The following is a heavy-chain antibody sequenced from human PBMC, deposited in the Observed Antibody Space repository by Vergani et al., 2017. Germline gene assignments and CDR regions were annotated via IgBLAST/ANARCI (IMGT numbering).Heavy chain of an antibody. J-gene: IGHJ3*02. CDR3: ARNPYCGGDCYSDAFDI. CDR1: NDSVSNTFYY. V-gene: IGHV4-39*07. CDR2: IYYSGST. Sequence: QVQLQESGPGLVKPSETLSLTCTVSNDSVSNTFYYWGWIRQTPGKGLEWIGYIYYSGSTYYNPSLKSRVTISVDTSKNQFSLKLSSVTAADTAVYYCARNPYCGGDCYSDAFDIWGQGTMVTVSS. D-gene: IGHD2-21*02.